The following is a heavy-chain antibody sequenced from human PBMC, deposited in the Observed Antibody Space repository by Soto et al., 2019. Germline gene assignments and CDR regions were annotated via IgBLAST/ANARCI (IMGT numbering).Heavy chain of an antibody. V-gene: IGHV3-23*01. D-gene: IGHD3-16*01. CDR2: LLRPGRST. Sequence: PGGSLRLSCAASGFMFSDYAMTWARQAPGKELEWVSGLLRPGRSTYYADSVKGRFAISGDTSANTVYLQMDSLRAEDTAVYYCEKDAIANDGIWIMHSWGQGTVVTVFS. CDR1: GFMFSDYA. J-gene: IGHJ5*02. CDR3: EKDAIANDGIWIMHS.